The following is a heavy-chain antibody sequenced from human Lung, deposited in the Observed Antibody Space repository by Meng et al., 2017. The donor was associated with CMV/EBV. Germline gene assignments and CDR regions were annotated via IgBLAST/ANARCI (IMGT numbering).Heavy chain of an antibody. J-gene: IGHJ5*02. CDR2: VYHMGNT. V-gene: IGHV4-59*12. CDR3: AKGGGSWCGP. Sequence: GSLRLSCTVSGASMSSDYWSWIRQSPGKGLEWVASVYHMGNTNYNPSLKSRATISLDTSKSQFSLKLISVTGADTAIYYCAKGGGSWCGPWGPGSLV. D-gene: IGHD3-16*01. CDR1: GASMSSDY.